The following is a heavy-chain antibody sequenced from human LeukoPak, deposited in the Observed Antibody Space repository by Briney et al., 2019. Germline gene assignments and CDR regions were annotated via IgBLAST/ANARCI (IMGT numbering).Heavy chain of an antibody. J-gene: IGHJ4*02. CDR2: IHHTGKN. CDR3: AKWHERLLAFDS. Sequence: SETLSLTCTVSGDSITSFYWNWVRQSPEKGLEWIGYIHHTGKNYYNPSLKSRITMSVDTSRSQFFLKLSSVTAAGTAVYHCAKWHERLLAFDSWGQGVLVTVSS. D-gene: IGHD1-1*01. CDR1: GDSITSFY. V-gene: IGHV4-59*01.